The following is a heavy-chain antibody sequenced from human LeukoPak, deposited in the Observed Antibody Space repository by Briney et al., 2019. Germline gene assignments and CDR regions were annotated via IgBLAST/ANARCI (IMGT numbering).Heavy chain of an antibody. D-gene: IGHD1-26*01. J-gene: IGHJ4*02. CDR3: ARLESGSYPR. CDR1: GFTFSTYG. Sequence: PGGSLRLSCAASGFTFSTYGMHWVRQAPGKGLEWVAFIRYDGSNKYYADSVKGRFTISRDNSKNTLYLQMNSLRPEDTAVYFCARLESGSYPRWGQGTLVTVSS. V-gene: IGHV3-30*02. CDR2: IRYDGSNK.